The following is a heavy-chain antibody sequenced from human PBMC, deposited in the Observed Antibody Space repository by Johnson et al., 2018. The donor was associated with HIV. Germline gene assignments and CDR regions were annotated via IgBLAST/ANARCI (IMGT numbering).Heavy chain of an antibody. J-gene: IGHJ3*02. D-gene: IGHD4-17*01. CDR1: GFTFDDYA. Sequence: VQLVESGGGLVQPGRSLRLSCAASGFTFDDYAMHWVRQAPGKGLERVSGISWNSGSIGYADSVKGRFTISRDNAKNSLYLQMNSLRAEDTALYYCAKDRHDYGDLDAFDIWGQGTMVTVSS. V-gene: IGHV3-9*01. CDR2: ISWNSGSI. CDR3: AKDRHDYGDLDAFDI.